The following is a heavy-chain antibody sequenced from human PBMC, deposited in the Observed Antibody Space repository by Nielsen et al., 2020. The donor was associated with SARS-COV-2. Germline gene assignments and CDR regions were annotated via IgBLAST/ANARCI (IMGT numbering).Heavy chain of an antibody. CDR1: GFTFGDYA. J-gene: IGHJ4*02. CDR3: TRVYYYGSGSLDY. Sequence: GGSLRLSCTASGFTFGDYAVMWVRQAPGKGLEWVGFIRTKAHDGTTEYAASVKGRFTISRDDSKSIAYLQMNSLKTEDTAVYYCTRVYYYGSGSLDYWGQGTLVTVSS. CDR2: IRTKAHDGTT. D-gene: IGHD3-10*01. V-gene: IGHV3-49*04.